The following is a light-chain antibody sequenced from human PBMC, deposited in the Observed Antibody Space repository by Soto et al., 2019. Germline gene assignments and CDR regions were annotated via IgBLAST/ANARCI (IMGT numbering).Light chain of an antibody. Sequence: EIVLTQFPDALSLSLLESASLCYRASQFLGSDYLAWYQQKPGQPPRLLIYGASRRATGIPDRFSGSGSGTDFTLTISSLEPEDFAMYYCQKYDCTGTFGQGTKVDI. CDR3: QKYDCTGT. V-gene: IGKV3-20*01. CDR2: GAS. CDR1: QFLGSDY. J-gene: IGKJ1*01.